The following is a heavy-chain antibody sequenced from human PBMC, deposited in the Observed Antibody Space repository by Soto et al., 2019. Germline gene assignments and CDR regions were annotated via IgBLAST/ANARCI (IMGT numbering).Heavy chain of an antibody. J-gene: IGHJ6*01. CDR3: ARDPASSMDV. CDR1: GYRFSSHG. V-gene: IGHV3-33*01. CDR2: IWYDGSKK. D-gene: IGHD6-25*01. Sequence: QVQLVESGGGVVQPGRSLRLSCSAAGYRFSSHGMHWVRQAPGRGLEWVAAIWYDGSKKCYADSVKGRFIVSRDDSKNTLYLEMNSLRAEDTAVYYGARDPASSMDVWGQGNMVTVSS.